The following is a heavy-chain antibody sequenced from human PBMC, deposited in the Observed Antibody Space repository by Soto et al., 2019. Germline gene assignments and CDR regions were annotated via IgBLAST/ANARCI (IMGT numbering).Heavy chain of an antibody. Sequence: QVHLQEPGPGLVKPSETLSLTCAISGDSIGNFYWSWIRQPAGKGLESLGRLSASGRTNYSPSLQSRVTMSLDRSKNRFSLRLTSVSAADTAVYFCARGMGRYFDLWGRGTLVTVSS. D-gene: IGHD2-8*01. CDR2: LSASGRT. CDR1: GDSIGNFY. J-gene: IGHJ2*01. V-gene: IGHV4-4*07. CDR3: ARGMGRYFDL.